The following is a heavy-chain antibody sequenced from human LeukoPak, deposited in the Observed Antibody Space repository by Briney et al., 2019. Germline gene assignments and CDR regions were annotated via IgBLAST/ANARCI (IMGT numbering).Heavy chain of an antibody. V-gene: IGHV3-73*01. J-gene: IGHJ4*02. CDR1: GFTFSGSA. Sequence: GGSLRLSCAASGFTFSGSAMHWVRQASGKGLEWVGRIRSKANSYATAYAASVKGRFTISRDDSKNTAYLQMNSLKTEDTAVYYCTRWDCSGGSCYFDYWGQGTLVTVSS. CDR3: TRWDCSGGSCYFDY. D-gene: IGHD2-15*01. CDR2: IRSKANSYAT.